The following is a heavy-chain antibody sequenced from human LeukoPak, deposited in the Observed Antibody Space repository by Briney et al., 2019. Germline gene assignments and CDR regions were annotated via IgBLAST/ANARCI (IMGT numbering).Heavy chain of an antibody. V-gene: IGHV3-33*01. J-gene: IGHJ4*02. CDR2: IWYDGSIN. CDR1: SLSFRSFA. CDR3: AIGKPATAIRPYFDY. D-gene: IGHD2-2*02. Sequence: PGGSLRLSCAASSLSFRSFAIQWVRQAPSKGLEWVAIIWYDGSINYYTDSVKGRFTISRDNSKSTMYLQMNSLRVEDRAVYYWAIGKPATAIRPYFDYWGQGTLVTVSS.